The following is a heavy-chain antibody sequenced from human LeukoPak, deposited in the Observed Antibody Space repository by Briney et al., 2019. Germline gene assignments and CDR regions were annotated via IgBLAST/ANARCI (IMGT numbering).Heavy chain of an antibody. CDR2: ISSSGSTI. J-gene: IGHJ4*02. CDR3: ASWGEGALDN. V-gene: IGHV3-48*03. D-gene: IGHD1-26*01. CDR1: GFTFSSYE. Sequence: PGGSMRLSCAASGFTFSSYEMNWVRQAPGNGLEWVSYISSSGSTIYYADSVKGRFTISRDNAKKSLYLQMNSLRVEDTGVYYCASWGEGALDNWGQGTLVAVSS.